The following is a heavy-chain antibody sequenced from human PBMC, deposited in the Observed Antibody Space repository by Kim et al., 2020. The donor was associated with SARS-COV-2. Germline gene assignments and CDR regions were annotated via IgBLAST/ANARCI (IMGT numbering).Heavy chain of an antibody. CDR3: TTLLRYFDWLAVKYYYYGMDV. D-gene: IGHD3-9*01. CDR2: IKSKTDGGTT. Sequence: GGSLRLSCGASGFTFSNAWMSWVRQAPGKGLEWVGRIKSKTDGGTTDYAAPVKGRFTISRDDSKNTLYLQMNSLKTEDTAVYYCTTLLRYFDWLAVKYYYYGMDVWGQGTTVTVSS. J-gene: IGHJ6*02. CDR1: GFTFSNAW. V-gene: IGHV3-15*01.